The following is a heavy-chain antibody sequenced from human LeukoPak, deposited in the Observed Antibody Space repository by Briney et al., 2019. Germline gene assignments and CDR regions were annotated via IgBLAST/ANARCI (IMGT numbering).Heavy chain of an antibody. D-gene: IGHD6-13*01. J-gene: IGHJ4*02. CDR2: ISSSGSTI. CDR1: GFTFSDYY. Sequence: KPGGSLRLSCAASGFTFSDYYMSWIRQAPGKGLEWVPYISSSGSTIYYADSVKGRFTISRDNAKNSLYLQMNSLRAEDTAVYYCARGPGESSSWSPTYYFDYWGQGTLVTVSS. V-gene: IGHV3-11*01. CDR3: ARGPGESSSWSPTYYFDY.